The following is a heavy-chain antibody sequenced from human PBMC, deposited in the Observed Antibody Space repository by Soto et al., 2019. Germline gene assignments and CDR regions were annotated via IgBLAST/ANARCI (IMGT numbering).Heavy chain of an antibody. CDR1: GFTFSSYS. D-gene: IGHD1-26*01. Sequence: GGSLRLSCPASGFTFSSYSMNWVRQAPGKGLQWVSYISSSNSTIHYADSVKGRFTISRDNAKNSLYLQMNSLRAEDTAVYYCARSVGFYYGMDVWGQGTTVTVSS. J-gene: IGHJ6*02. CDR3: ARSVGFYYGMDV. V-gene: IGHV3-48*01. CDR2: ISSSNSTI.